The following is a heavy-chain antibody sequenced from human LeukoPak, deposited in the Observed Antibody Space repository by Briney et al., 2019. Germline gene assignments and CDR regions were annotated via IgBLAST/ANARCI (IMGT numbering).Heavy chain of an antibody. CDR1: GFTFSNYA. D-gene: IGHD4-23*01. Sequence: PGGSLRLSCAASGFTFSNYAMNWVRQAPGKGLEWVSYIRSSSSTIYYADSVKGRFTISRDDAKNSLYLQMNSLRVEDTAVYYCARGRPHGNDYWGQGTLVTVSS. V-gene: IGHV3-48*01. CDR3: ARGRPHGNDY. J-gene: IGHJ4*02. CDR2: IRSSSSTI.